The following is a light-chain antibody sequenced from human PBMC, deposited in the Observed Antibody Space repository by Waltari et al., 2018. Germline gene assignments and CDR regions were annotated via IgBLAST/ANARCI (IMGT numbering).Light chain of an antibody. CDR2: EVS. CDR1: SSDVGGYNY. CDR3: SSYAGSNNKV. Sequence: QSALTQPPSASGSPGQSVTISCTGTSSDVGGYNYVSWYQQHPGKAPKLMIYEVSKRPPGVPDRFAGSKSGTTASLTVSGLQVEDEADYYCSSYAGSNNKVFGGGTKLTVL. V-gene: IGLV2-8*01. J-gene: IGLJ3*02.